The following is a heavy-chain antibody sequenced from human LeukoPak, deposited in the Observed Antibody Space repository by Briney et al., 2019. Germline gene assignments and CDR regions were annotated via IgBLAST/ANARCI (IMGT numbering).Heavy chain of an antibody. CDR2: IYYSGST. CDR1: GVSISGGDYY. V-gene: IGHV4-31*03. Sequence: SQTLSLTCTVSGVSISGGDYYWSWIRQHPGKGLEWIGYIYYSGSTYYNPSLKSRVTISVDTSKNQFSLKLSSVTAADTAVYYCAIVDDFWSGYQYFDYWGQGTLVTVSS. J-gene: IGHJ4*02. CDR3: AIVDDFWSGYQYFDY. D-gene: IGHD3-3*01.